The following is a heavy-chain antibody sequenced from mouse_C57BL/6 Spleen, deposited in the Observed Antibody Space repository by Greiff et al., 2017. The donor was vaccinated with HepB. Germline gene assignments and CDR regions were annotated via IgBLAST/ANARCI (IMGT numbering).Heavy chain of an antibody. CDR2: IDPSDSYT. V-gene: IGHV1-59*01. J-gene: IGHJ4*01. CDR1: GYTFTSYW. CDR3: ARVDDGYPYYAMDY. D-gene: IGHD2-3*01. Sequence: VQLQQSGAELVRPGTSVKLSCKASGYTFTSYWMHWVKQRPGQGLEWIGVIDPSDSYTNYNQKFKGKATLTVDTSSSTAYMQLSSLTSEDSAGYYCARVDDGYPYYAMDYWGQGTSVTVSS.